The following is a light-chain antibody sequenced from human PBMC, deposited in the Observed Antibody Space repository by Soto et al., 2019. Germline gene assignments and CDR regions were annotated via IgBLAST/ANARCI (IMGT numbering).Light chain of an antibody. CDR1: QSISTS. V-gene: IGKV1-5*01. J-gene: IGKJ1*01. Sequence: DIQMTQSPSTLSASVGDRVTITCRTSQSISTSLAWFRQKPGKAPKLLIYAASNLESGVPSRFSGSVSGTEFTLTISSLQPDDFATYFCQQYYTDPWTFGQGTEVDTK. CDR2: AAS. CDR3: QQYYTDPWT.